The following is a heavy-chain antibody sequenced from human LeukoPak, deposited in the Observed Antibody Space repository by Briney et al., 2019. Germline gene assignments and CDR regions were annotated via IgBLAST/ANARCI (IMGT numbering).Heavy chain of an antibody. CDR2: IYYSGST. CDR3: ARGTMTTVTKGRENWFDP. V-gene: IGHV4-30-4*07. Sequence: PSQTLSLTCAVSGGSISSGGYSWSWIRQPPGKGLEWIGYIYYSGSTYYNPSLKSRVTISVDTSKNQFSLKLSSVTAADTAVYYCARGTMTTVTKGRENWFDPWGQGTLVTVSS. J-gene: IGHJ5*02. D-gene: IGHD4-17*01. CDR1: GGSISSGGYS.